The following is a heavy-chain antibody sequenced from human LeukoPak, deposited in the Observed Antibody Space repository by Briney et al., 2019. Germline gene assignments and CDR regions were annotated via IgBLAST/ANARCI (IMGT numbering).Heavy chain of an antibody. J-gene: IGHJ4*02. CDR2: IRHDESSK. D-gene: IGHD4-23*01. CDR3: AKPMGGNPPSNFDY. V-gene: IGHV3-30*02. Sequence: PGGSLRLSCAASGFTFSSYSMNWVRQAPGKGLEWVADIRHDESSKYYADTVKGRFTISRDNSKNTLYLQMNSLRADDTAVYYCAKPMGGNPPSNFDYWGQGTLVTVSS. CDR1: GFTFSSYS.